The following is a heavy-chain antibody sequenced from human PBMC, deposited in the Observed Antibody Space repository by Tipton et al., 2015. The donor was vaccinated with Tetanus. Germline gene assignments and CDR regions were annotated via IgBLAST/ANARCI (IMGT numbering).Heavy chain of an antibody. Sequence: TLSLTCTVSGDSIDGGTFYWGWIRQPPGKGLEWIGSVYESGDTYYIPSLKSRVTISVDTSKNQFSLNLKSMAAEDTAVYYCARHQSGYFTPFDSWGQGTLVTVSS. CDR3: ARHQSGYFTPFDS. J-gene: IGHJ4*02. CDR1: GDSIDGGTFY. V-gene: IGHV4-39*01. D-gene: IGHD3-3*01. CDR2: VYESGDT.